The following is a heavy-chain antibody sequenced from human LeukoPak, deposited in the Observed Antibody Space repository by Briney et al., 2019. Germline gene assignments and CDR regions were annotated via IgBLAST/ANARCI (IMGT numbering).Heavy chain of an antibody. J-gene: IGHJ5*02. V-gene: IGHV4-30-2*01. CDR3: ARTEGMVRGVIITNWFDP. CDR1: GGSISSGGYS. D-gene: IGHD3-10*01. Sequence: SQTLSLTCAVSGGSISSGGYSWSWIRQPPGKGLEWIGYIYQSGSTYYNPSLKSRVTISVDRSKNQFSLKLSSVTAADTAVYYCARTEGMVRGVIITNWFDPWGQGTLVTVSS. CDR2: IYQSGST.